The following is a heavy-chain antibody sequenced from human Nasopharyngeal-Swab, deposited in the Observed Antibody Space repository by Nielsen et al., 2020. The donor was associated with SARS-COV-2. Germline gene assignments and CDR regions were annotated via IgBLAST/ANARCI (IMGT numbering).Heavy chain of an antibody. D-gene: IGHD3-3*01. CDR1: GFTFSSYA. CDR3: AKDPIGYDFGGMDV. Sequence: GESLKISCAASGFTFSSYAMSWVRQAPGKGLEWVSAISGSGGSTYYADSVKGRFTISRDNSKNTLYLQMNSLRAEDTAVYYCAKDPIGYDFGGMDVWGQGTTVTVSS. CDR2: ISGSGGST. V-gene: IGHV3-23*01. J-gene: IGHJ6*02.